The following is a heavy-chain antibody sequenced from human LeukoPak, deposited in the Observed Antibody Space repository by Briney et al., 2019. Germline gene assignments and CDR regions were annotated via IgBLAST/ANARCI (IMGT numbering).Heavy chain of an antibody. Sequence: APGXGLEWVACINHNGNVNYYVDSVKGRFTISRDNAKNSLYLQMSNLRAEDTAVYFCARGGGLDVWGQGATVTVSS. CDR3: ARGGGLDV. CDR2: INHNGNVN. V-gene: IGHV3-7*03. J-gene: IGHJ6*02. D-gene: IGHD3-16*01.